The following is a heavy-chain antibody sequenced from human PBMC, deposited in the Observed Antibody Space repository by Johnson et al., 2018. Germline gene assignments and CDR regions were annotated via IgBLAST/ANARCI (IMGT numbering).Heavy chain of an antibody. Sequence: QVQLQESGPGLVKPSETLSLTCTVSGDSISSYYWSWIRQPPGKGLEWIAFIYYNGDTSYNPSLKSRVTISLDTSKNHFSLKLSSVTAADTAVYYCAREWSAVDSWGQGTMVTVSS. CDR3: AREWSAVDS. J-gene: IGHJ3*02. D-gene: IGHD1-26*01. V-gene: IGHV4-59*01. CDR1: GDSISSYY. CDR2: IYYNGDT.